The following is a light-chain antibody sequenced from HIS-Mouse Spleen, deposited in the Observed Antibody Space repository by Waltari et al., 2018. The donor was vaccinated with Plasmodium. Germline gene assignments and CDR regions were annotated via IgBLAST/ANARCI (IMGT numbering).Light chain of an antibody. CDR3: QQYNSYSWT. V-gene: IGKV1-5*03. Sequence: DIQMTQSPSTLSASVGDRVTITCRASQSISSRLAWYQQNPGKAPKLLIYKASSLESGVPSRFNGSGSGTEFTLTISSLQPDDFATYYCQQYNSYSWTFGQGTKVEIK. J-gene: IGKJ1*01. CDR2: KAS. CDR1: QSISSR.